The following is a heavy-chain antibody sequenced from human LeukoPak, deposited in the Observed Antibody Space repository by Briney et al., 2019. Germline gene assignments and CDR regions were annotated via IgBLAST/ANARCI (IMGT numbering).Heavy chain of an antibody. D-gene: IGHD2-15*01. CDR3: ARDGYKYCSGGSCYPWGYYYYGMDV. CDR2: ISSSSSYI. CDR1: GFTFSSYS. V-gene: IGHV3-21*01. J-gene: IGHJ6*02. Sequence: GGSLRLSCATSGFTFSSYSMNWVRQAPGKGLEWVSSISSSSSYIYYADSVKGRFTISRDNAKNSLYLQMNSLRAEDTAVYYCARDGYKYCSGGSCYPWGYYYYGMDVWGQGTTVTVSS.